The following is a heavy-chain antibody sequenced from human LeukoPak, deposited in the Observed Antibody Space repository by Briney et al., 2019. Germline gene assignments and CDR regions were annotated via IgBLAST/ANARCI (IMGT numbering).Heavy chain of an antibody. CDR3: ARDSVADASYYFDY. Sequence: SETLSLTCTVSGGSISSYYWSWIRQPAGKGLEWIGRIYTSGSTNYNPSLKSRVTMSVDTSKNQFSLKLSSVTAADTAVYYCARDSVADASYYFDYWSQGTLVTVS. D-gene: IGHD6-19*01. J-gene: IGHJ4*02. CDR2: IYTSGST. CDR1: GGSISSYY. V-gene: IGHV4-4*07.